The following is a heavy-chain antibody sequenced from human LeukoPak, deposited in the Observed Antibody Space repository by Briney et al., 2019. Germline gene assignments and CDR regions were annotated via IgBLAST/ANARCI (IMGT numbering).Heavy chain of an antibody. CDR1: GGSFSGYY. CDR3: AKSLYGSGSYYNWFDP. D-gene: IGHD3-10*01. V-gene: IGHV4-34*01. Sequence: SETLSLTCAVYGGSFSGYYWSWIRQSPGKGLEWIGEIYHRGSTNYNPSLKRRVTISLDTSKNQFSLKLSSVTAADTAVYYCAKSLYGSGSYYNWFDPWGQGTLVTVSS. J-gene: IGHJ5*02. CDR2: IYHRGST.